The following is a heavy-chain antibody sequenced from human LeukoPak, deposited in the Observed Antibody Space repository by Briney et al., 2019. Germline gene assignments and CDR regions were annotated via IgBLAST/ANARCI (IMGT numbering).Heavy chain of an antibody. Sequence: SETLSLTCTVSGGSIGSAYWSWIRQPPGKGLEWIGYIHYTGRTGGNTNYNPSLNSRVTISVDMSKNQFSLKLSSVTAADTAVYYCARVGVATTTDYWGQGTLVTVSS. D-gene: IGHD3-3*01. J-gene: IGHJ4*02. CDR2: IHYTGRTGGNT. V-gene: IGHV4-59*01. CDR1: GGSIGSAY. CDR3: ARVGVATTTDY.